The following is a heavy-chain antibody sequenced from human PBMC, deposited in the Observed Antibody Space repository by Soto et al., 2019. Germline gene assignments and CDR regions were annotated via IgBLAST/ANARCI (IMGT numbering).Heavy chain of an antibody. CDR2: ISGSGGST. CDR1: GFTFSSYA. V-gene: IGHV3-23*01. D-gene: IGHD2-2*01. CDR3: AKFDIVVVPDEPSNLFDY. Sequence: PGGSLRLSCAASGFTFSSYAMSWVRQAPGKGLEWVSAISGSGGSTYYADSVKGRFTISRDNSKNTLYLQMNSLRAEDTAVYYCAKFDIVVVPDEPSNLFDYWGQGTLVTVSS. J-gene: IGHJ4*02.